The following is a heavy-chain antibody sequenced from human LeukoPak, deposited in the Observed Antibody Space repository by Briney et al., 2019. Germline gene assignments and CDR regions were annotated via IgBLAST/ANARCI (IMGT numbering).Heavy chain of an antibody. Sequence: PSETLSLTCAVYGGSFSGYYWSWIRQPPGKGLEWIGEINHSGSTNYNPSLKSRVTISVDTSKNQFSLKLSSVTAVDTAVYYCARGRLTYYDRWYYFDYWGQGTLVTVSS. CDR2: INHSGST. CDR3: ARGRLTYYDRWYYFDY. D-gene: IGHD1-26*01. V-gene: IGHV4-34*01. J-gene: IGHJ4*02. CDR1: GGSFSGYY.